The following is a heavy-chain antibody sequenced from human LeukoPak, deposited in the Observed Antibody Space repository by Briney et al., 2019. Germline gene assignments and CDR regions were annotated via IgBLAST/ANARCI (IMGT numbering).Heavy chain of an antibody. CDR2: IYYSGST. D-gene: IGHD5-24*01. J-gene: IGHJ4*02. CDR3: ARARDTNPFDY. V-gene: IGHV4-30-4*08. CDR1: GGSISRADYY. Sequence: PSETLSLTCTVSGGSISRADYYWSWIRQPPGKGLEWIGYIYYSGSTYYNPSLKSRVTLSVDTSNNQFSLRLSSVTAADTAVHYCARARDTNPFDYWGQGTLVTVSS.